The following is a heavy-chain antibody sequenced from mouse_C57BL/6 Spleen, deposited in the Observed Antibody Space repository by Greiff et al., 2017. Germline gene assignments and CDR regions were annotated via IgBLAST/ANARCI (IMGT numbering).Heavy chain of an antibody. CDR1: GFTFSSYG. Sequence: EVMLVESGGDLVKPGGSLKLSCAASGFTFSSYGMSWVRQTPDTRLEWVATISSGGSYTYYPDSVKGRFTISRDNAKNTLYLQMSSLKSEDTAMYYCASLYYDYDDWYFDVWGTGTTVTVSS. CDR2: ISSGGSYT. CDR3: ASLYYDYDDWYFDV. V-gene: IGHV5-6*01. D-gene: IGHD2-4*01. J-gene: IGHJ1*03.